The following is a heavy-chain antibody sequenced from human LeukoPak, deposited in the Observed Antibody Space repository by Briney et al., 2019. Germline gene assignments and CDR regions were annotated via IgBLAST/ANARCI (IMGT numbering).Heavy chain of an antibody. CDR3: ARNGYGSGSSW. V-gene: IGHV4-61*02. Sequence: SETLSLTCTVPGASISTGSSYWSWIRQPAGEGLEWIGRIHNSGSTNYNPSLNSRVTISVDTSKNQVSLKLTSVTAADTAVYYCARNGYGSGSSWWGQGTLVTVSS. CDR2: IHNSGST. D-gene: IGHD3-10*01. J-gene: IGHJ4*02. CDR1: GASISTGSSY.